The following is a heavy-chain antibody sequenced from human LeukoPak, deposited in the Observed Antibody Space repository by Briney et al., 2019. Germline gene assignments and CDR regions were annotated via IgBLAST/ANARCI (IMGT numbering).Heavy chain of an antibody. CDR1: GGSFSGYY. CDR2: INHSGST. D-gene: IGHD3-9*01. V-gene: IGHV4-34*01. Sequence: SETLSLTCAVYGGSFSGYYWSWIRQPPGKGLEWIGEINHSGSTNYYPSLRSRVTITVDPSKNQLSLKLSAVTAADTAVYYGARGGDILTVRFDPWGQGTLVTVSS. CDR3: ARGGDILTVRFDP. J-gene: IGHJ5*02.